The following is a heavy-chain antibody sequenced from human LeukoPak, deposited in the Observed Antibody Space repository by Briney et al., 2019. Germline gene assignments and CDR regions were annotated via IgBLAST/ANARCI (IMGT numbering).Heavy chain of an antibody. Sequence: PSETLSLTCIVSGGSISSYYWSWIRQPPGKGLEWIGYIYYSGSTNYNPSLKSRVTISVDTSKNQFSLKLSSVTAADTAVYYCARALHSRVDSSGWPEGYYFDYWGQGTLVTVFS. CDR3: ARALHSRVDSSGWPEGYYFDY. J-gene: IGHJ4*02. V-gene: IGHV4-59*01. D-gene: IGHD6-19*01. CDR2: IYYSGST. CDR1: GGSISSYY.